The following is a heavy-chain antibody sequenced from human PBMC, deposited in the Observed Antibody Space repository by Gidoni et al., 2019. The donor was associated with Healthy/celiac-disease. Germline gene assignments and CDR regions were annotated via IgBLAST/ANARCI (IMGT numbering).Heavy chain of an antibody. Sequence: EVQLLESGGGLVQPGGSLRLSCAASGFTFSSYAMSWVRQAPGKGLEWVSAISGSGGSTYYADSVKGRFTISRDNSKNTLYLQMNSLRAEDTAVYYCAKDRAGKTAPYYYYYGMDVWGQGTTVTVSS. CDR3: AKDRAGKTAPYYYYYGMDV. CDR1: GFTFSSYA. CDR2: ISGSGGST. J-gene: IGHJ6*02. V-gene: IGHV3-23*01. D-gene: IGHD1-26*01.